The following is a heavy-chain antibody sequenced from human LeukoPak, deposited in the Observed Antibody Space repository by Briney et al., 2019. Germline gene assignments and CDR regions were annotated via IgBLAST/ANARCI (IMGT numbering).Heavy chain of an antibody. CDR3: ARNRRSYSGPFDY. Sequence: SETLSLTCTVSGGSIGSYYWSWIRQPPGKGLEWIGYIYYSGSTNYNPSLKSRVTISVDTSKNQFSLKLSSVTAADTAVYYCARNRRSYSGPFDYWGQGTLVTVSS. CDR2: IYYSGST. V-gene: IGHV4-59*01. CDR1: GGSIGSYY. D-gene: IGHD1-26*01. J-gene: IGHJ4*02.